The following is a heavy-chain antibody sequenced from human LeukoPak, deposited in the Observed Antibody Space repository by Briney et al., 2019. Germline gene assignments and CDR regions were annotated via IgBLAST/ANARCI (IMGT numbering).Heavy chain of an antibody. D-gene: IGHD3-10*01. J-gene: IGHJ4*02. Sequence: GASLKISCKGSGYSFTSYWIGWVRQMPGKGLEWMGIIYHGDSDTRYSPSFQGQVTISADKSISTAYLQWSSLKASDTAMYYCARQGPYGSGSSSQPFDYWGQGTLVTVSS. CDR2: IYHGDSDT. CDR3: ARQGPYGSGSSSQPFDY. V-gene: IGHV5-51*01. CDR1: GYSFTSYW.